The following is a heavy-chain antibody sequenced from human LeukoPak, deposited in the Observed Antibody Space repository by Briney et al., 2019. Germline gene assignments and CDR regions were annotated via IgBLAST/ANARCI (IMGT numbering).Heavy chain of an antibody. CDR2: IKGDGSST. CDR1: GFNFGDYP. Sequence: QSGGSLRLSCTASGFNFGDYPMSWVRHTPGKGLVWVSRIKGDGSSTSYADSVKGRFTISRDNAKNTLYLQMNSLRAEDTAVYYCARDGYSFGHDFDYWGQGTLVTVSS. CDR3: ARDGYSFGHDFDY. V-gene: IGHV3-74*01. D-gene: IGHD5-18*01. J-gene: IGHJ4*02.